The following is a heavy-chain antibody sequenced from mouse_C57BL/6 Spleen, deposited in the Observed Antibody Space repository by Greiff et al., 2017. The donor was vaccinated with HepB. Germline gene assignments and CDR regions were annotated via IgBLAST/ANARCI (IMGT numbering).Heavy chain of an antibody. J-gene: IGHJ3*01. CDR3: ATYGNYFAY. D-gene: IGHD2-1*01. CDR1: GYTFTDYY. Sequence: QVHVKQSGAELVRPGASVKLSCKASGYTFTDYYINWVKQRPGQGLEWIARIYPGSGNTYYNEKFKGKATLTAEKSSSTAYMQLSSLTSEDSAVYFCATYGNYFAYWGQGTLVTVSA. CDR2: IYPGSGNT. V-gene: IGHV1-76*01.